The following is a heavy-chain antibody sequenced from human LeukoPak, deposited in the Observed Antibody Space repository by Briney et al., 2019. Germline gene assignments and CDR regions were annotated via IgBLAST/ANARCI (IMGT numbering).Heavy chain of an antibody. CDR2: ISGSGGST. V-gene: IGHV3-23*01. CDR3: AKDPYYGSGSYYDY. CDR1: GFTFSSYA. J-gene: IGHJ4*02. D-gene: IGHD3-10*01. Sequence: PGGSLRLSCAASGFTFSSYAMSWVRQAPGKGLEWVSAISGSGGSTYYADSVKGRFTISRDNSKNTPYLQMNSLRAEDTAVYYCAKDPYYGSGSYYDYWGQGTLVTVSS.